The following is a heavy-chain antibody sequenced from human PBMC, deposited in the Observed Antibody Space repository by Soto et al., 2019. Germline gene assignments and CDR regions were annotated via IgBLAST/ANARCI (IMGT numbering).Heavy chain of an antibody. J-gene: IGHJ6*02. Sequence: SATRSLTCAVYGASVSCYCWSWMRQPPGKGLEWIGEINHSGSTNYNPSLKSRVTISVDTSKNQFSLKLSSVTAADTAVYYCARGKQITIFGVVYYYYGMDVWGQGTTVTVSS. D-gene: IGHD3-3*01. CDR3: ARGKQITIFGVVYYYYGMDV. CDR2: INHSGST. CDR1: GASVSCYC. V-gene: IGHV4-34*01.